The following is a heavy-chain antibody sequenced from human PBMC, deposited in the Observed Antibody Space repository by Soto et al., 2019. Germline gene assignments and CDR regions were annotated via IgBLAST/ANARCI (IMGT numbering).Heavy chain of an antibody. V-gene: IGHV1-18*01. Sequence: QVHLVQSGAEVKKPGASVKVSCQGSGYAFTTYGITWVRQAPGQGLERMGWISAHNGTTNYAQKLQGRVTVTRDTSTRAAYMELRSLRNDATAVYYCARGRYGDYWGQGALVTVSS. D-gene: IGHD1-1*01. CDR1: GYAFTTYG. J-gene: IGHJ4*02. CDR3: ARGRYGDY. CDR2: ISAHNGTT.